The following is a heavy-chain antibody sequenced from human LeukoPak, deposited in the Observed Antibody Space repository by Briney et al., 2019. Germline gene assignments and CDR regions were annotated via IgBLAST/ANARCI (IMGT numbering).Heavy chain of an antibody. V-gene: IGHV3-23*01. J-gene: IGHJ6*02. Sequence: GGSLRLSCAASGFTFSSYAMSWVRQVPGKGLEWVSGISGSGGSTYYADSVKGRFTISRDNSKNTLYLQMNSLRAEDTAVYYCASTSASYYYYFYGMDVWGQGTTVTVSS. D-gene: IGHD6-6*01. CDR3: ASTSASYYYYFYGMDV. CDR2: ISGSGGST. CDR1: GFTFSSYA.